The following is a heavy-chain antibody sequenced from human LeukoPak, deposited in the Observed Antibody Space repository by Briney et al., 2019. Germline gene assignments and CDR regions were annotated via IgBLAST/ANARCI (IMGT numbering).Heavy chain of an antibody. Sequence: GASVKVSCKASGYTFTSYAMHWVRQAPGQRLEWMGWINAGNGNTKYSQEFQGRVTITRDTSASTAYMELSSLRSEDTAVYYCAREFRRFGELLYFDYWGQGTLVTVSS. CDR1: GYTFTSYA. J-gene: IGHJ4*02. CDR2: INAGNGNT. D-gene: IGHD3-10*01. V-gene: IGHV1-3*03. CDR3: AREFRRFGELLYFDY.